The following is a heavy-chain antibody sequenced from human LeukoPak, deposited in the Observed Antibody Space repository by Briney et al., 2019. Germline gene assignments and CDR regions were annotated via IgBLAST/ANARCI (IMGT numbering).Heavy chain of an antibody. J-gene: IGHJ5*02. CDR2: IYYSGSS. D-gene: IGHD3-3*01. Sequence: SETLSLTCTVSGGSISSYYWSWIRQPPGKGLEWIGYIYYSGSSNYNPSLKSRVTISVDTSKNQFSLKLSSVTAADTAVYYCARGGYYDFWSGYSNWFDPWGQGTLVAVSS. CDR3: ARGGYYDFWSGYSNWFDP. V-gene: IGHV4-59*12. CDR1: GGSISSYY.